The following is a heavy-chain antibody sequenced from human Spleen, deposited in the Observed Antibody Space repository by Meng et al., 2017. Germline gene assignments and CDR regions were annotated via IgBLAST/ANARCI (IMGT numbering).Heavy chain of an antibody. V-gene: IGHV3-30*04. Sequence: QVQLAESGGGVVQPGRCLRLSCAASGFTFSNYHMYWVRQAPGKGLEWVSTISYDGYNTYSADSVKGRFTISRDNSKNTMYLQMNSLRPEDTAVYYCARGGEVVFDYWGQGTLVTRLL. D-gene: IGHD3-3*01. CDR2: ISYDGYNT. J-gene: IGHJ4*02. CDR1: GFTFSNYH. CDR3: ARGGEVVFDY.